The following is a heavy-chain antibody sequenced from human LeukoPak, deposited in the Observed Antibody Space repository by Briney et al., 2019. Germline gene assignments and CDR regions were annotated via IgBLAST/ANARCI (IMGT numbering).Heavy chain of an antibody. CDR3: ARGYSYGSTLDY. V-gene: IGHV4-34*01. Sequence: PSETLSLTCAVYGGSFSGYYWSWIRQPPGKGLEWIGEINHSGSTNCNPSLKSRVTISVDTSKNQFSLKLSSVTAADTAVYYCARGYSYGSTLDYWGQGTLVTVSS. J-gene: IGHJ4*02. D-gene: IGHD5-18*01. CDR2: INHSGST. CDR1: GGSFSGYY.